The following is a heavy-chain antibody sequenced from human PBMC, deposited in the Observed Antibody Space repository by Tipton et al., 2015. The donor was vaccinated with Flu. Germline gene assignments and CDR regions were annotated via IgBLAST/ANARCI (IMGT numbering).Heavy chain of an antibody. CDR3: TRSLRNSSGSPGY. V-gene: IGHV4-34*01. CDR1: GVSFSGYY. Sequence: TLSLTCAVYGVSFSGYYWSWIRQPPGKGLEWIGEINHSGSTYYSPSLKSRVTISADPSNNQFSFRLSFVTAADTAMYYCTRSLRNSSGSPGYWGQGTLVTVSS. D-gene: IGHD3-22*01. J-gene: IGHJ4*02. CDR2: INHSGST.